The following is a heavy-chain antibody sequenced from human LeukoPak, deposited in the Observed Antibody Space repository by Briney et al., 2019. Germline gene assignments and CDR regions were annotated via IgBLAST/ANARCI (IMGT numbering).Heavy chain of an antibody. D-gene: IGHD3-22*01. V-gene: IGHV4-59*01. J-gene: IGHJ4*02. CDR2: IYYSGST. CDR1: GGSISSYY. CDR3: AGNYYDSSGPFS. Sequence: SETLSLTCTVSGGSISSYYWSWLRQPPGKGLEWIGYIYYSGSTNYNPSLTSRVTISVDTSKNHFSLKLSSVTAADTAVYYCAGNYYDSSGPFSWSQGTLVTVSS.